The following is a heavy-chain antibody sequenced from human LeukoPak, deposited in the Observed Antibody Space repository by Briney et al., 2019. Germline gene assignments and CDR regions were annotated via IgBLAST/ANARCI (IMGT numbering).Heavy chain of an antibody. V-gene: IGHV4-39*01. CDR3: ARHYYDSTGYYYFDY. Sequence: SETLSLTCTVSGGSISSSSYYWGWIRQPPGKGLEWIGSIYYSGSTYYDPSLKSRVTISADTSKNQFSLKLSSVTAADTTVYYCARHYYDSTGYYYFDYWGQGTLVTVSS. CDR1: GGSISSSSYY. D-gene: IGHD3-22*01. CDR2: IYYSGST. J-gene: IGHJ4*02.